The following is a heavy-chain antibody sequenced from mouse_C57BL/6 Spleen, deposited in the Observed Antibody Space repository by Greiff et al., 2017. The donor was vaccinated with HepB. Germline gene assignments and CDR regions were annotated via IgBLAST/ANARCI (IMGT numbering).Heavy chain of an antibody. J-gene: IGHJ1*03. CDR3: GRPSYWYFGV. Sequence: EVKLVESGGGLVKPGGSLKLSCAASGFTFSDYGMQWVRQAPEKGLEWVAYISSGCSTIYYADTLKGRFTISRDNAKNTLILQMTSLRSEDTAMYYCGRPSYWYFGVWGTGTTVTVSS. V-gene: IGHV5-17*01. CDR1: GFTFSDYG. D-gene: IGHD2-10*02. CDR2: ISSGCSTI.